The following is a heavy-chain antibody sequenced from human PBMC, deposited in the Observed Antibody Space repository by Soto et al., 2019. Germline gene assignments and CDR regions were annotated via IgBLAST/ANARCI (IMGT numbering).Heavy chain of an antibody. CDR2: INSDGSST. D-gene: IGHD3-22*01. CDR1: GFTFSSYW. J-gene: IGHJ6*02. V-gene: IGHV3-74*01. Sequence: EVQLVESGGGLVQPGGSLRLSCAASGFTFSSYWMHWVRQAPGKGLVWVSRINSDGSSTSYADSVKGRFTISRDNAKNTLFLQMTSLRAEDTAVYYFERDRHYYGYGMDVWGQGTTVTVSS. CDR3: ERDRHYYGYGMDV.